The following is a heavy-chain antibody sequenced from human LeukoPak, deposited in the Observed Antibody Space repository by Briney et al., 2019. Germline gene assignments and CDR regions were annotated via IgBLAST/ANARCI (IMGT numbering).Heavy chain of an antibody. J-gene: IGHJ1*01. V-gene: IGHV3-21*04. CDR1: GFTFSSYS. D-gene: IGHD3-22*01. Sequence: GGSLRLSCAASGFTFSSYSMNWVRQAPGKGLEWVSSISSSSSYIYYADSVKGRFTISRDNAKNSLYLQMNSLRAEDTAVYYCARATYYYDSTGPEFFQHWGQGTLVTVSS. CDR3: ARATYYYDSTGPEFFQH. CDR2: ISSSSSYI.